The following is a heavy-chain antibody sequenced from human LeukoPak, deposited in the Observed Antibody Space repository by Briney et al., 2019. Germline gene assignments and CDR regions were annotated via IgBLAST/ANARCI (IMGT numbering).Heavy chain of an antibody. CDR1: GGSISSSSYY. D-gene: IGHD2-2*01. Sequence: PSETLSLTCTVSGGSISSSSYYWGWIRQPPGKGLEWLGSIYRSGSTYYKPSLKSRVTTSVDTSKNQFSLKLNSVTAADTAVYYCARDAAYCSSTSCFAAWFDPWGQGTLVTVSS. V-gene: IGHV4-39*02. CDR2: IYRSGST. CDR3: ARDAAYCSSTSCFAAWFDP. J-gene: IGHJ5*02.